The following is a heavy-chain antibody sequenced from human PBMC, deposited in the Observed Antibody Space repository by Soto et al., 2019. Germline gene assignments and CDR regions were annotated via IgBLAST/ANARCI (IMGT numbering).Heavy chain of an antibody. CDR1: GFTVSSNY. CDR2: VYSGGST. CDR3: VGSSSSYYFEH. Sequence: GGSLRLSCAVSGFTVSSNYMSWVRQPPGKGPQWVSFVYSGGSTYYADSVQGRFTISRDTATNTVYFQMSALRAEDTAVYYGVGSSSSYYFEHWGQGALVTVSS. D-gene: IGHD6-25*01. V-gene: IGHV3-53*03. J-gene: IGHJ4*02.